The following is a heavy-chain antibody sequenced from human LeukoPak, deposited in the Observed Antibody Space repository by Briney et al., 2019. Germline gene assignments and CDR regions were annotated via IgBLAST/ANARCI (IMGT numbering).Heavy chain of an antibody. Sequence: GGSLRLSCAASGFTFSTYAMHWVRQAPGKGLEWVSGISWNSGSIGYADSVKGRFTISRDNAKNSLYLQMNSLRAEDTALYYCAKDIEDYYGMDVWGQGTTVTVSS. V-gene: IGHV3-9*01. CDR3: AKDIEDYYGMDV. CDR1: GFTFSTYA. CDR2: ISWNSGSI. J-gene: IGHJ6*02.